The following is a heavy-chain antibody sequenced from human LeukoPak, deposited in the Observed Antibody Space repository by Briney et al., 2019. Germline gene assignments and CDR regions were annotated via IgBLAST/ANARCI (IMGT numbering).Heavy chain of an antibody. CDR1: GGSISTYS. CDR2: LYYSGST. CDR3: ASRIYCSSTSCQDY. V-gene: IGHV4-59*08. D-gene: IGHD2-2*01. J-gene: IGHJ4*02. Sequence: SVTLSLTCTVSGGSISTYSWTWIRQPPGKGLEWIGNLYYSGSTNYNPSLRSRVTMSVDTSKNQFSLKLTSVTAADTAVYYCASRIYCSSTSCQDYWGQGTLVTVSS.